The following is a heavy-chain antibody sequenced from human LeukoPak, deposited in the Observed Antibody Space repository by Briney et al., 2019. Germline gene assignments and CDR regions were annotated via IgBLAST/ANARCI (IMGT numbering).Heavy chain of an antibody. J-gene: IGHJ6*03. V-gene: IGHV1-58*01. CDR1: GFSFTNSA. CDR3: ATAGSSTDYYYMDV. Sequence: ASVKVSCKASGFSFTNSAVQWVRQARGQRLEWIGWIVVGSGNTNYAQKFQERVTITRDRSTSTAYLELSSLRSEDTAVYYCATAGSSTDYYYMDVWGKGTTVTVSS. CDR2: IVVGSGNT. D-gene: IGHD2-2*01.